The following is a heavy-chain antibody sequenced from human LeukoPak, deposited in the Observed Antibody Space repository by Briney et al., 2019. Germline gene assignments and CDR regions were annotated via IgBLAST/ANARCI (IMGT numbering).Heavy chain of an antibody. D-gene: IGHD2-21*02. J-gene: IGHJ3*02. V-gene: IGHV4-4*02. CDR1: GFTFSSYAM. Sequence: GSLRLSCAASGFTFSSYAMSWVRQPPGKGLEWIGEIYHSGSTNYNPSLKSRVTISVDKSKNQFSLKLSSVTAADTAVYYCARVYCGGDCYSRPNAFDIWGQGTMVTVSS. CDR3: ARVYCGGDCYSRPNAFDI. CDR2: IYHSGST.